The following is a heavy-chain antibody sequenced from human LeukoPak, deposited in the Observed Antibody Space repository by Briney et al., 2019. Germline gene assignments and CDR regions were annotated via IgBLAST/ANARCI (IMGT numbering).Heavy chain of an antibody. CDR3: ATLGPPIY. V-gene: IGHV3-74*01. Sequence: GGSLRLSCAASVFTFSSYWMHWVRQAPGKGLMWVSRISSDASSILYADSVKGRFTISRDNAKNTLYLQMNSLRAEDTAVYYCATLGPPIYWGQGTLVTVSS. J-gene: IGHJ4*02. CDR2: ISSDASSI. CDR1: VFTFSSYW.